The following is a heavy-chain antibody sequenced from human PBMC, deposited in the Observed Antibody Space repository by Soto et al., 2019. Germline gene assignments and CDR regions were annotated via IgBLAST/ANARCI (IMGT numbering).Heavy chain of an antibody. CDR2: INPSGGST. D-gene: IGHD3-10*01. Sequence: ASVKVSCKASGYTFTSYDINWVRQAPGQGLEWMGIINPSGGSTSYAQKFQGRVTMTRDTSTSTVYMELSSLRSEDTAVYYCARDSQGITMVLDAFDIWGQGTMVTVSS. V-gene: IGHV1-46*03. J-gene: IGHJ3*02. CDR3: ARDSQGITMVLDAFDI. CDR1: GYTFTSYD.